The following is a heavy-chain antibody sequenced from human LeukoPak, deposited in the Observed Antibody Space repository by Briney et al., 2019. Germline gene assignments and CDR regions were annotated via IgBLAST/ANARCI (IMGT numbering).Heavy chain of an antibody. J-gene: IGHJ6*03. Sequence: SETLSLTCTVSGGSISSGGYYWSWIRQHPGKGLEWIGYIYYSGSTYYNPSLKSRVTISVDTSKNQFSRKLSSVTAADTAVYYCARGLYYYYYYMDVWGKGTTVTVSS. CDR2: IYYSGST. V-gene: IGHV4-31*03. CDR3: ARGLYYYYYYMDV. CDR1: GGSISSGGYY.